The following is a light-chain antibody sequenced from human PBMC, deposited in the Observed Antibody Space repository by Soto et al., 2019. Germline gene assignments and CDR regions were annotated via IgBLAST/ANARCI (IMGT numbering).Light chain of an antibody. V-gene: IGLV2-23*01. CDR1: SRDVGNYNL. CDR3: CSYAASSTYV. Sequence: QSVLTQPASVSGSPGQSITISCTGTSRDVGNYNLVSWYQQHPGKAPKLIIYDDSKRPSGVSNRFSGSKSGNTASLTISGLQAEDEADYYCCSYAASSTYVFGTGTKVTVL. J-gene: IGLJ1*01. CDR2: DDS.